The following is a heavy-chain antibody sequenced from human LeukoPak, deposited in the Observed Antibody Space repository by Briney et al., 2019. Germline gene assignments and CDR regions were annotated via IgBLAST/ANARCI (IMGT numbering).Heavy chain of an antibody. CDR3: AQTRGTYYFDY. J-gene: IGHJ4*02. V-gene: IGHV3-30*02. CDR2: IWYDGNNK. D-gene: IGHD3-10*01. CDR1: GFTFSRYG. Sequence: GGSLRLSCAASGFTFSRYGMHWVRQAPGKGLEWVAVIWYDGNNKYYADSVQGRFTISRDNSKNTLDLQMNSLRAEDTAVYYCAQTRGTYYFDYWGQGTLVTVSS.